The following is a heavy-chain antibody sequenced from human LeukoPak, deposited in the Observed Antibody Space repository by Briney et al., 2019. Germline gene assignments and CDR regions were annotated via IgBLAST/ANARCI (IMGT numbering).Heavy chain of an antibody. J-gene: IGHJ6*02. V-gene: IGHV4-59*01. CDR1: GGSISSYY. CDR3: ARVTDSSSWYPYYYYGMDV. D-gene: IGHD6-13*01. Sequence: PSETLSLTCTVSGGSISSYYWSWIRQPPGKGLEWIGYIYYSGSTNYNPSLKSRVTISVDTSKNQFSLKLSSVTAADTAVYYCARVTDSSSWYPYYYYGMDVWGQGTTVTVSS. CDR2: IYYSGST.